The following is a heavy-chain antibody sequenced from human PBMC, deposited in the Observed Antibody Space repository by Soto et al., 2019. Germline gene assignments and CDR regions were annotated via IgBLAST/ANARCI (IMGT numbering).Heavy chain of an antibody. Sequence: RASVKVSCKASGYTFTSYDINWVRQATGQGLEWMGWMNPNSGNTGYAQKFQGRVTMTRNTSISTAYMELSSLRSEDTAVYYCARVKYCSGGSCYSHYWFDPWGQGTLVTVSS. CDR3: ARVKYCSGGSCYSHYWFDP. CDR2: MNPNSGNT. D-gene: IGHD2-15*01. V-gene: IGHV1-8*01. J-gene: IGHJ5*02. CDR1: GYTFTSYD.